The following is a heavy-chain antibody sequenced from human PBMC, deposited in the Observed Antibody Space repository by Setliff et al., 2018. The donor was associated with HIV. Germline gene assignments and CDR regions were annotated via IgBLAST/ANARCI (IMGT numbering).Heavy chain of an antibody. CDR2: IYHSEYT. D-gene: IGHD6-19*01. CDR3: AKSRWLARNGDAFDV. CDR1: GGSISSDNW. J-gene: IGHJ3*01. V-gene: IGHV4-4*01. Sequence: SETLSLTCAVSGGSISSDNWWTWVRQPPGKGLEWIGEIYHSEYTNYNASLKSRVSMSVDKSKNQFSLKLTSVTAADTAVYCCAKSRWLARNGDAFDVWGQGTMVTVSS.